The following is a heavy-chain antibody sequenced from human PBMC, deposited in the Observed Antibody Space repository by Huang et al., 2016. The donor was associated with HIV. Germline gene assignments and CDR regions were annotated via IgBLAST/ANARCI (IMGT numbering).Heavy chain of an antibody. CDR1: TFTFGGYW. V-gene: IGHV3-7*01. J-gene: IGHJ6*02. CDR2: IKQDETEK. CDR3: ATKTAGMDI. Sequence: VESGGRSVQPGGSIRLSCVGSTFTFGGYWMSWVRQPPGKGLEWVANIKQDETEKYYVDSVKGRFNISRDNAKKVLFLEMDALRVEDTAIYFCATKTAGMDIWGQGTTVIVSS.